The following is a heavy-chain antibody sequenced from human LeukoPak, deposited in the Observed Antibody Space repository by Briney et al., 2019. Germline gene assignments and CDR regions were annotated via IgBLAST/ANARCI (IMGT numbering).Heavy chain of an antibody. V-gene: IGHV1-69*04. J-gene: IGHJ4*02. CDR3: ARDEIASPSAFDF. Sequence: GSSVKVSCKAFGGTFNNYSISWVRQAPGQGLEWMGRIVPILGIRNYAKDFQGRVTLTADKSTSTAYMELGSLGSEDTAMYFCARDEIASPSAFDFWGQGTLVILSS. CDR1: GGTFNNYS. D-gene: IGHD3-3*02. CDR2: IVPILGIR.